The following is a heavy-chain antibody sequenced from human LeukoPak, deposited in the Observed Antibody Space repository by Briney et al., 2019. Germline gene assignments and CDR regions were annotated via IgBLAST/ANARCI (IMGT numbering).Heavy chain of an antibody. CDR2: ISWNSGTV. J-gene: IGHJ4*02. CDR1: GFTFDDFA. D-gene: IGHD3-22*01. CDR3: ARYYDSSGYWAFDY. V-gene: IGHV3-9*01. Sequence: GGSLTLSCAASGFTFDDFAMHWVRQVPGKGLEWVSGISWNSGTVGYADSVKGRFSISRDNAKNSLYLQMNRLRAEATALYYCARYYDSSGYWAFDYWGQGTLVTVSS.